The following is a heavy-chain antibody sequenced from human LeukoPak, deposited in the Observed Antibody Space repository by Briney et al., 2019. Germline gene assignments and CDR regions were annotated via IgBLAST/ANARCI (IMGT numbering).Heavy chain of an antibody. CDR3: ASSDYGDYVSFDY. D-gene: IGHD4-17*01. CDR1: GITFKNYW. CDR2: ITGSSSYI. Sequence: GGSLRLSCAASGITFKNYWMSWVRQAPGKGLEWVSSITGSSSYIYYADSVKGRFTISRDNAKNSLYLQMNSLRAEDTAVYYCASSDYGDYVSFDYWGQGTLVTVSS. V-gene: IGHV3-21*01. J-gene: IGHJ4*02.